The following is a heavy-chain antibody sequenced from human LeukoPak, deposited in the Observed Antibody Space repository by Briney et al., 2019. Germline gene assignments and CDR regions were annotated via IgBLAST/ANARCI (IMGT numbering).Heavy chain of an antibody. D-gene: IGHD2-2*01. V-gene: IGHV1-18*01. CDR1: GYTFTSYG. CDR3: ARVTKYCSSTSFYYYYYYMDV. J-gene: IGHJ6*03. Sequence: ASVKVSCKASGYTFTSYGISWVRQAPGQGLEWMGWISAYNGNTNYAQKLQGRVTMTTDTSMSTAYMELRSLRSDDTAAYYCARVTKYCSSTSFYYYYYYMDVWGKGTTVTVSS. CDR2: ISAYNGNT.